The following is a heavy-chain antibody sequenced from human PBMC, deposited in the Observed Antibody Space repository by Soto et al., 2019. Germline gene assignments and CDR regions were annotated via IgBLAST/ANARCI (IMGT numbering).Heavy chain of an antibody. CDR1: GGSISSSNW. J-gene: IGHJ6*02. Sequence: SETLSLTCDVSGGSISSSNWWSWVRQPPGKGLEWIGEIYHSGSTNYNPSLKSRVTISVDKSKNQFSLKLSSVTAADTAVYYCARDLRSIAAAGTAYYGMDVWGQGTTVTVSS. D-gene: IGHD6-13*01. CDR2: IYHSGST. V-gene: IGHV4-4*02. CDR3: ARDLRSIAAAGTAYYGMDV.